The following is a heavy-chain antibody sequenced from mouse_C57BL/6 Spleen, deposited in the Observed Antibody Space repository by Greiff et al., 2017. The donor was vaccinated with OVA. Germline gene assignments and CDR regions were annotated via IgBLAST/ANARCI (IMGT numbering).Heavy chain of an antibody. CDR1: GYTFTSYW. V-gene: IGHV1-61*01. CDR3: ARGDYDVIAY. Sequence: QVQLKQPGAELVRPGSSVKLSCKASGYTFTSYWMDWVKQRPGQGLEWIGNIYPSDSETHYNQKFKDKATLTVDKSSSTAYMQLSSLTSEDSAVYYCARGDYDVIAYWGQGTLVTVSA. CDR2: IYPSDSET. D-gene: IGHD2-4*01. J-gene: IGHJ3*01.